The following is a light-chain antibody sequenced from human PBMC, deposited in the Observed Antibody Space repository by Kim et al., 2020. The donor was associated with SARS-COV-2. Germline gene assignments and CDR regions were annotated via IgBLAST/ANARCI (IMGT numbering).Light chain of an antibody. Sequence: SPGERATLSCRASQSVGTNVAWYQQKPGQAPRLLIHAACTRATGTPGRFSGSGSGTEFTLTISSLQSEDFAVYYCQQYNNWPPLSFGGGTKVDIK. CDR1: QSVGTN. CDR2: AAC. CDR3: QQYNNWPPLS. J-gene: IGKJ4*01. V-gene: IGKV3-15*01.